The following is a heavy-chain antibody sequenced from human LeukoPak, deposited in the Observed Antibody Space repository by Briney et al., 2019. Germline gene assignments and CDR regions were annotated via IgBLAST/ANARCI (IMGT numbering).Heavy chain of an antibody. D-gene: IGHD2-2*02. CDR2: IYYSGST. Sequence: SETLSLTCTVSGGSISSGGYYWSWIRQHPGKGLEWIGYIYYSGSTYYNPSLKSRVTISVDTSKNQFSLKLSSVTAADTAVYYCVKMGDIVVVPAAIPLGAFDIWGQGTMVTVSS. V-gene: IGHV4-31*03. CDR1: GGSISSGGYY. J-gene: IGHJ3*02. CDR3: VKMGDIVVVPAAIPLGAFDI.